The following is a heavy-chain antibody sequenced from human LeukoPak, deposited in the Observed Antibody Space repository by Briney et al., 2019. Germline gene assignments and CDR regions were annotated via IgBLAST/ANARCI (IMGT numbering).Heavy chain of an antibody. J-gene: IGHJ4*02. D-gene: IGHD4-11*01. Sequence: PGGSLRLSCVASGFTFSDYAMNWVRQAPGKGLEWVSTFKTNYNQVYYAESVRGRFTISTDNSKNTAYLQMNSLRVEDTALYYCARSVPDYTRFDFWGQGALVTVPS. V-gene: IGHV3-23*05. CDR3: ARSVPDYTRFDF. CDR1: GFTFSDYA. CDR2: FKTNYNQV.